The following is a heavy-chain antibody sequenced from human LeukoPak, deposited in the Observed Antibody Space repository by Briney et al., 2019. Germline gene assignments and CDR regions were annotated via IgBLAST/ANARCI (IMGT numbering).Heavy chain of an antibody. CDR1: GFTFSSYW. CDR2: INHNGNVN. V-gene: IGHV3-7*01. D-gene: IGHD3-22*01. Sequence: GGSLRLSCAASGFTFSSYWMNWARQAPGKGLEWVASINHNGNVNYYVDSVKGRFTISRDNAKNSLYLQMNSLRAEDTALYYCAREVSEGFDFWGQGTLVTVSS. J-gene: IGHJ4*02. CDR3: AREVSEGFDF.